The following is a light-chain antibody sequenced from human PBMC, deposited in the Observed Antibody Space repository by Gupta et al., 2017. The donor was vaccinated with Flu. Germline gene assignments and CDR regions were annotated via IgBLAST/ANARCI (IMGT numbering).Light chain of an antibody. Sequence: DIQLTQSPSFLSASVGDRVTITCRASQGISSYLAWYQLKPGKAPKVLIYAASTLQSGVPSRFSGSGSGTEFTLTISSLQPEDFATYYCQQVNSSPITFGGGTKVDIK. J-gene: IGKJ4*01. V-gene: IGKV1-9*01. CDR2: AAS. CDR1: QGISSY. CDR3: QQVNSSPIT.